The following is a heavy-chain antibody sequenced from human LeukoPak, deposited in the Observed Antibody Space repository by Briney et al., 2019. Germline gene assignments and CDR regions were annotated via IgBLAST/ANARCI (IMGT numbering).Heavy chain of an antibody. CDR2: IKSKTDGGTT. CDR3: TTESSGWFAFDY. CDR1: GFTFSNAW. D-gene: IGHD6-19*01. Sequence: GGSLGLSCAASGFTFSNAWMSWVRQAPGKGLEWVGRIKSKTDGGTTDYAAPVKGRFTISRDDSKNTLYLQMNSLKTEDTAVYYCTTESSGWFAFDYWGQGTLVTVSS. J-gene: IGHJ4*02. V-gene: IGHV3-15*01.